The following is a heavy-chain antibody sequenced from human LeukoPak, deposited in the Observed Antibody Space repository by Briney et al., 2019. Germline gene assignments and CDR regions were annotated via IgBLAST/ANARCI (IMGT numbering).Heavy chain of an antibody. Sequence: GGSLRLSCAASGFTVSSNYMSWVRQAPGKGLEWVSVIYSGGSSYYADSVKGRFTISRDNSKNTLYLQMNSLRAEDTAVYYCARGRYDSGSYFLYYWGQGTLVTVSS. CDR3: ARGRYDSGSYFLYY. CDR1: GFTVSSNY. CDR2: IYSGGSS. D-gene: IGHD1-26*01. J-gene: IGHJ4*02. V-gene: IGHV3-53*01.